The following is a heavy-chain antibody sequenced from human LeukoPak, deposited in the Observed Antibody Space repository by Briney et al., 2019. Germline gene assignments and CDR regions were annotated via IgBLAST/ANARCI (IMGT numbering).Heavy chain of an antibody. CDR3: AKDGADTAMVKVIDY. CDR2: ISYDGSNK. D-gene: IGHD5-18*01. Sequence: GGSLRLSCAASGFTFSSYGMHWVRQAPGKGLEWVAVISYDGSNKYYADSVKGRFTISRDNSKNRLYLQMNRLRAEDTAVYYCAKDGADTAMVKVIDYWGQGRLVSVCS. V-gene: IGHV3-30*18. CDR1: GFTFSSYG. J-gene: IGHJ4*02.